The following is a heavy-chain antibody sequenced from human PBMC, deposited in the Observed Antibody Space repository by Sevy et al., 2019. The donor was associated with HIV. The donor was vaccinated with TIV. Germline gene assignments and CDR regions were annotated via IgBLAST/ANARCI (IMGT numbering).Heavy chain of an antibody. D-gene: IGHD2-15*01. V-gene: IGHV3-30*09. J-gene: IGHJ5*02. Sequence: GGSLRLSCTASEFTFSDYVMHWVRQTPGKGLEWVAIISHDGMNEDYADSVKGRFAIYRDNSKNTLYLQMNRLRPDDTAVYFCVKEGAPHRSVRYCFGENCFYNWFDTWGQGVLVTVSS. CDR1: EFTFSDYV. CDR3: VKEGAPHRSVRYCFGENCFYNWFDT. CDR2: ISHDGMNE.